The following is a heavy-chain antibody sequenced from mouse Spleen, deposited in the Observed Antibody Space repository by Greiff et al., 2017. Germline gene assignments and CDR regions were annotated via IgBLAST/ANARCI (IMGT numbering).Heavy chain of an antibody. CDR1: GYSITSGYY. CDR3: ARETARAGFAY. Sequence: EVQLQESGPGLVKPSQSLSLTCSVTGYSITSGYYWNWIRQFPGNKLEWMGYISYDGSNNYNPSLKNRISITRDTSKNQFFLKLNSVTTEDTATYYCARETARAGFAYWGQGTLVTVSA. J-gene: IGHJ3*01. CDR2: ISYDGSN. V-gene: IGHV3-6*01. D-gene: IGHD3-2*01.